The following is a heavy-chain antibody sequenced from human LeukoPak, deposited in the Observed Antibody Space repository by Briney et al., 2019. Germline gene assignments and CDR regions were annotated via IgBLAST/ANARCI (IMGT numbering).Heavy chain of an antibody. CDR3: ARGAPDTKYYDFWSGYSHSNYYYYMDV. CDR1: GFTFSSYS. D-gene: IGHD3-3*01. CDR2: ISSSSSYI. V-gene: IGHV3-21*01. Sequence: PGGSLRLSCAASGFTFSSYSMNWVRQAPGKGLEWVSSISSSSSYIYYADSVKGRFTISRDNARNSLYLQMNSLRAEDTAVYYCARGAPDTKYYDFWSGYSHSNYYYYMDVWGKGTTVTVSS. J-gene: IGHJ6*03.